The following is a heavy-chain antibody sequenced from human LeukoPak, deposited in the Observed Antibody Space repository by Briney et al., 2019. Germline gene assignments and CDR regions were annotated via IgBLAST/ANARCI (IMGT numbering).Heavy chain of an antibody. CDR1: GYIFTNSW. CDR2: IFPADSDT. CDR3: ARQGVGSSSWGY. Sequence: GESLKIPCKTSGYIFTNSWIGWVRQEPGKGLEWMGIIFPADSDTRYSPSFQGQVTISADKSITTAYLQWSSLEASDTAMYYCARQGVGSSSWGYWGQGTLVTVSS. D-gene: IGHD6-6*01. V-gene: IGHV5-51*01. J-gene: IGHJ4*02.